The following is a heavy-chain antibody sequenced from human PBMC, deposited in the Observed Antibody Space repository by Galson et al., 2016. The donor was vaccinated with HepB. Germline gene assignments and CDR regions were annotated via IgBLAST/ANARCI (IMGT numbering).Heavy chain of an antibody. CDR3: AREPRTPLTGSDH. V-gene: IGHV3-49*04. Sequence: SLRLSCAASGFTFADYPMTWVRQAPGKGLEWVAFIRSKASGATTDYAASVKGRFTISRDDFRSTTYLQMNSLKIDDTAVYYCAREPRTPLTGSDHWGQGTLVTVSS. J-gene: IGHJ4*02. CDR2: IRSKASGATT. D-gene: IGHD1-14*01. CDR1: GFTFADYP.